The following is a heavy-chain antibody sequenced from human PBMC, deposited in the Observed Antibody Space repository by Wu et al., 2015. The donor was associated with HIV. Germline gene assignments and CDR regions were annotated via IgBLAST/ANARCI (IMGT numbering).Heavy chain of an antibody. D-gene: IGHD2-2*02. CDR2: IIPIFGTA. CDR3: ARVRYCSSTSCYTDYYYYYMDV. Sequence: QVQLVQSGAEVKKPGSSVKVSCKASGGTFSSYAISWVRQAPGQGLEWMGGIIPIFGTANYAQKFQGRVTITADESTSTAYMELSSLRSEDTAVYYCARVRYCSSTSCYTDYYYYYMDVWGKGTTVTVSS. CDR1: GGTFSSYA. J-gene: IGHJ6*03. V-gene: IGHV1-69*12.